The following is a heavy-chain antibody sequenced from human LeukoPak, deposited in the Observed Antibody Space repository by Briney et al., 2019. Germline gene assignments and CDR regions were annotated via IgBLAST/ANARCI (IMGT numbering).Heavy chain of an antibody. V-gene: IGHV4-30-2*01. D-gene: IGHD6-6*01. CDR2: IYHSGST. CDR3: AREVIAAHNWFDP. Sequence: KPSETLSLTCTVSGGSISSGGYYWSWIRQPPGKGLEWIGYIYHSGSTYYNPSLKSRVTISVDTSKNQFSLKLSSVTAADTAVYYCAREVIAAHNWFDPWGQGTLVTVSS. J-gene: IGHJ5*02. CDR1: GGSISSGGYY.